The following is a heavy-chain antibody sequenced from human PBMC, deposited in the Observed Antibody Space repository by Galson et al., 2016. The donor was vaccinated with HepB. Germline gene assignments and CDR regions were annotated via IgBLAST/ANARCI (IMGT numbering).Heavy chain of an antibody. D-gene: IGHD3-10*01. Sequence: LRLSCAASGFSFSDHYMSWIRQVPGKGLEWISYISGSGRTTSYSDSVKGRFTISRDNAKNSLYLQMNSLKEEDTAVYYCSRDTSLVRGVILFWYFDLWGRGTLVTVSS. CDR2: ISGSGRTT. CDR3: SRDTSLVRGVILFWYFDL. V-gene: IGHV3-11*04. J-gene: IGHJ2*01. CDR1: GFSFSDHY.